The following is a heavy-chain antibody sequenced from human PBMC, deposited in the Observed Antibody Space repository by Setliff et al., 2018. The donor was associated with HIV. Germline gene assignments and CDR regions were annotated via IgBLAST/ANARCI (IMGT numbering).Heavy chain of an antibody. CDR2: ISGFNGNT. Sequence: ASVKVSCKASGYSFARYGLSWVRQAPGQGLEWMGWISGFNGNTKYAQSFQDRVAMTTETATSTAYMEMRSLRSDDTAVYFCARVPYRSAWFSGGHDAFGIWGQGTMVTVS. CDR1: GYSFARYG. D-gene: IGHD6-19*01. J-gene: IGHJ3*02. CDR3: ARVPYRSAWFSGGHDAFGI. V-gene: IGHV1-18*01.